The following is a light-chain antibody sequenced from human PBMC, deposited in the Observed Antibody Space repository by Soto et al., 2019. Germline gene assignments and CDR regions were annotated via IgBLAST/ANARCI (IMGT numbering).Light chain of an antibody. Sequence: QSALTQPASVSGSPGQSITISCTGSGRDIGAYNYVSWYQQHPGKAPKLIIYDVANRPSGVSNRFSGSKSGSTASLIISRLQTEDEADYSCVSYTSSTTYVFGTGTKLTVL. J-gene: IGLJ1*01. CDR3: VSYTSSTTYV. CDR1: GRDIGAYNY. CDR2: DVA. V-gene: IGLV2-14*03.